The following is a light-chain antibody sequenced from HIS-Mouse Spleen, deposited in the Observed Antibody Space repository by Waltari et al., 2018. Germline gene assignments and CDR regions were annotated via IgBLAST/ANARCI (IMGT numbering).Light chain of an antibody. CDR3: SSYAGSNNYV. CDR1: SSDVGGYNY. CDR2: EVS. V-gene: IGLV2-8*01. Sequence: TGTSSDVGGYNYVSWYQQHPGKAPKLMIYEVSKRPSGVPDRFSGSKSGNTASLTVSGLQAEDEADYYCSSYAGSNNYVFGTGTKVTVL. J-gene: IGLJ1*01.